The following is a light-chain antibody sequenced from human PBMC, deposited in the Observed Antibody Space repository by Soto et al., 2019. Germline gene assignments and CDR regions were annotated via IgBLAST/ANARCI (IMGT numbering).Light chain of an antibody. CDR2: EVS. V-gene: IGLV2-14*01. CDR1: TNDVGGYNY. CDR3: NSYSSSTSIPYV. J-gene: IGLJ1*01. Sequence: QSVLTQPASVSGSPGQSITISCTGTTNDVGGYNYVSWYQQHPGKAPKLLIFEVSSRPSGVSNSFSGSKSGNTASLTISALKAEDEADYFCNSYSSSTSIPYVFGTGTKLTVL.